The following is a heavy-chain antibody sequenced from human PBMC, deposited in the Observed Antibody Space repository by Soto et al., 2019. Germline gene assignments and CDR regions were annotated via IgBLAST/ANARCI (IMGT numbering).Heavy chain of an antibody. V-gene: IGHV4-34*01. CDR1: GGSFSGYY. CDR3: ARTPEWLRSSNFDY. J-gene: IGHJ4*02. CDR2: INHSGST. Sequence: SETLSLTCAVYGGSFSGYYWSWIRQPPGKGLEWIGEINHSGSTNYNPSLKSRVTISVDTSKNQFSLKLSSVTAADTAVYYCARTPEWLRSSNFDYWGQGTLVTVSS. D-gene: IGHD5-12*01.